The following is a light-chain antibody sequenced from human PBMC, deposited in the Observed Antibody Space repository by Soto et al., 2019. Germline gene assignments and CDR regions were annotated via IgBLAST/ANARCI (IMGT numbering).Light chain of an antibody. CDR2: EVS. V-gene: IGLV2-14*01. Sequence: QSALTQPASVSGSPGQSITISCTGTSSDVGGYNYVSWYQQHPGKAPKLMIYEVSNRPSGVSNRFPGSKSGNTASLTISGLQAEDEADYYCSSYTSSSTLEFGGGTQLTVL. J-gene: IGLJ7*01. CDR3: SSYTSSSTLE. CDR1: SSDVGGYNY.